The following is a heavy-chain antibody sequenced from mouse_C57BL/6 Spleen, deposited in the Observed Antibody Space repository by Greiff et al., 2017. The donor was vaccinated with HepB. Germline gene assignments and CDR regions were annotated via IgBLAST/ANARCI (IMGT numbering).Heavy chain of an antibody. J-gene: IGHJ4*01. Sequence: QVQLQQPGAELVKPGASVKMSCKASGYTFTSYWITWVKQRPGQGLEWIGDIYPGSGSTNYNEKFKSKATLTVDTSSSTAYMQLSSLTSEDSAVYYWARSGWLLRDYYAMDYWGQGTSVTVSS. V-gene: IGHV1-55*01. CDR2: IYPGSGST. D-gene: IGHD2-3*01. CDR1: GYTFTSYW. CDR3: ARSGWLLRDYYAMDY.